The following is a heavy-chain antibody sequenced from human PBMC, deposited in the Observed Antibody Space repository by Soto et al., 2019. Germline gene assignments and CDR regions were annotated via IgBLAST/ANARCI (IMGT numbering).Heavy chain of an antibody. CDR1: GFTFSSHG. D-gene: IGHD6-19*01. J-gene: IGHJ4*02. CDR2: ISYDGSHK. CDR3: GKSNVAGFGACPLDY. V-gene: IGHV3-30*18. Sequence: QVQLVESGGGVVQPGKSLRLSCAASGFTFSSHGMHWVRQGPGKGLEWVAVISYDGSHKYYADSVKGRFTISRDNSKSTLFLQVSSLRDEDTAVYYCGKSNVAGFGACPLDYWGRGTVVTVSS.